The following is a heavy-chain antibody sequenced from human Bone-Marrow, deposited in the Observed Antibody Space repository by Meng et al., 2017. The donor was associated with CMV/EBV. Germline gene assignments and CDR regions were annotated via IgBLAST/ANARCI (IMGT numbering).Heavy chain of an antibody. D-gene: IGHD1-26*01. CDR2: INPSGGST. Sequence: ASVKVSCKASGYTFTSYYMHWVRQAPGQGLEWMGIINPSGGSTSYAQKFQGRFTISRDNAKNSLYLQMNSLRAEDTAVYYCARDLVEPPYYYYGMDVWGQGTTVTVSS. V-gene: IGHV1-46*01. CDR3: ARDLVEPPYYYYGMDV. J-gene: IGHJ6*02. CDR1: GYTFTSYY.